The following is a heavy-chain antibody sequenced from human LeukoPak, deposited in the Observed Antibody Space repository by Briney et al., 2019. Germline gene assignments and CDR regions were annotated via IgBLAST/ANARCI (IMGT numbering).Heavy chain of an antibody. Sequence: SETLSLTCAVYGGSFSGYYWSWIRQPPGKGLEWIGEINHSGSTNYNPSLKSRVTISVDTSKNQFSLKLSSVTAADMAVYYCAGGGRRSVITVVVVAAKHWFDPWGQGTLVTVSS. D-gene: IGHD2-15*01. V-gene: IGHV4-34*01. CDR1: GGSFSGYY. CDR3: AGGGRRSVITVVVVAAKHWFDP. J-gene: IGHJ5*02. CDR2: INHSGST.